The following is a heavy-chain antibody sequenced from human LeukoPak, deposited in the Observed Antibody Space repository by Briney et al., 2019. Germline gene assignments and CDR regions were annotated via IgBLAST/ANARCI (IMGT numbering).Heavy chain of an antibody. D-gene: IGHD3-10*01. V-gene: IGHV4-31*01. J-gene: IGHJ4*02. CDR2: IYYSGST. Sequence: SQTLSLTCTVSGGSINSGGYYWSWIRQHPGKGLEWIGYIYYSGSTYYNPSLKSQVTILIDTSKNQFSLKLSSVTAADTAVYYCARAPWGGGVDYWGQGTLVTVST. CDR3: ARAPWGGGVDY. CDR1: GGSINSGGYY.